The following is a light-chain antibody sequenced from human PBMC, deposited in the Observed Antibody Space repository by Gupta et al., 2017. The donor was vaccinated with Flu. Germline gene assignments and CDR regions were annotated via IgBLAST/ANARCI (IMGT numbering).Light chain of an antibody. CDR1: RRYVGASNS. CDR3: SSYTTRSTVV. V-gene: IGLV2-14*03. CDR2: DVS. J-gene: IGLJ2*01. Sequence: QSALTPPAPVPVSPGQSITISRTGTRRYVGASNSVSWNQHHPGKAPKLMIYDVSDRPSGVADRFSGAKSGNTASRTISGLQAEDEADYYCSSYTTRSTVVFGGGTKVTVL.